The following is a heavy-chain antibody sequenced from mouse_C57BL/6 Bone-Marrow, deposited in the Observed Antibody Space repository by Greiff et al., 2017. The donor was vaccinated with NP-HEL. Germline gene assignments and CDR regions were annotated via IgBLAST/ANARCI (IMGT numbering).Heavy chain of an antibody. CDR3: TRPDYGSSDYYAMDY. J-gene: IGHJ4*01. D-gene: IGHD1-1*01. CDR1: GFTFSDAW. V-gene: IGHV6-6*01. CDR2: IRNKANNHAT. Sequence: EVQLQQSGGGLVQPGGSMKLSCAASGFTFSDAWMDWVRQSPEKGLEWVAEIRNKANNHATYYAESVKGRFTISRDDSKSSVYLQMNSLRAEDTGIYYCTRPDYGSSDYYAMDYWGQGTSVTVSS.